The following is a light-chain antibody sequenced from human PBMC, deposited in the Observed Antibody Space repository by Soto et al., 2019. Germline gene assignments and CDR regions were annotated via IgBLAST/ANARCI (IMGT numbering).Light chain of an antibody. J-gene: IGKJ1*01. CDR2: GAS. V-gene: IGKV3-20*01. CDR1: QSVSSSY. Sequence: IELTQSPCTLSLSPGERATLSCRASQSVSSSYLAWYQQKPGQAPRLLIYGASSRATGIPDRFSGSGSGTDFTLTISRLEPEDFAVCYCQQYGSSPWTFGQGTKVDIK. CDR3: QQYGSSPWT.